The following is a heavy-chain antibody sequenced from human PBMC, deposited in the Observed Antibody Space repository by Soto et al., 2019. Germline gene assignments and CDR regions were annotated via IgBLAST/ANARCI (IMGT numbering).Heavy chain of an antibody. J-gene: IGHJ4*02. CDR2: VSFDGSNK. CDR3: ASDQTGITTAGGGRIDH. CDR1: GFTFSTHA. D-gene: IGHD6-13*01. V-gene: IGHV3-30-3*01. Sequence: ESVGGVVQPGRSLRLSCAASGFTFSTHAMHWVRQAPGKGLECVAIVSFDGSNKYYADSVKGRFTISRDNSKNPLYLQMSGLTPEDTAFYYCASDQTGITTAGGGRIDHWGQGTLVTVSS.